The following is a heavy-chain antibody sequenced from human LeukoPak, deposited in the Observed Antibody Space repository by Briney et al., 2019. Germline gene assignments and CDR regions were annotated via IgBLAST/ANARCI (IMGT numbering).Heavy chain of an antibody. CDR1: GYTLTELS. CDR3: ATDRTKWRYASSGYYLGPFDY. D-gene: IGHD3-22*01. CDR2: FDPEDGET. J-gene: IGHJ4*02. Sequence: ASVKVSCKVSGYTLTELSMHWVRQAPGKGLEWMGGFDPEDGETIYAQKFQGRVTMTEDTSTDTTYMELSSLRSEDTAVYYCATDRTKWRYASSGYYLGPFDYWGQGTLVTVSS. V-gene: IGHV1-24*01.